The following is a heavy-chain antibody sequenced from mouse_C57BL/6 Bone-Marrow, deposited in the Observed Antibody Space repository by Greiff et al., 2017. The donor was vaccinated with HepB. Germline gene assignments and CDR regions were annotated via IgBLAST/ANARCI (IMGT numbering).Heavy chain of an antibody. CDR3: ARALYDDYAMDY. V-gene: IGHV3-6*01. CDR2: ISYDGSN. D-gene: IGHD2-12*01. J-gene: IGHJ4*01. Sequence: EVKLQESGPGLVKPSQSLSLTCSVTGYSITSGYSWNWIRQFPGNKLEWMGYISYDGSNNYNPSLNNRISITRDTSKNQFFLKLNSVTTEDTATYYCARALYDDYAMDYWGQGTSVTVSS. CDR1: GYSITSGYS.